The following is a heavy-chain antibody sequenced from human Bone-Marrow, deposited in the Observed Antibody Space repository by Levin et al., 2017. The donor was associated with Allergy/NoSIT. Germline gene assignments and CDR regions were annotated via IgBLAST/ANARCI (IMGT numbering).Heavy chain of an antibody. J-gene: IGHJ6*02. V-gene: IGHV3-23*01. Sequence: GESLKISCAASGFTFNSYAMSWVRQAPGKGLEWLSSISDRGDTTYYADSVKGRFTISRDNSKKTLSLQVYSLREDDTAVYFCAKDKDYYEGSNYHYYYGMDVWGQGTSVTVSS. CDR2: ISDRGDTT. D-gene: IGHD3-22*01. CDR3: AKDKDYYEGSNYHYYYGMDV. CDR1: GFTFNSYA.